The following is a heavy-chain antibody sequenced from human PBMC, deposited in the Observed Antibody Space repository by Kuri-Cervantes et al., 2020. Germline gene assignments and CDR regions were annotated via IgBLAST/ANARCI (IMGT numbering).Heavy chain of an antibody. J-gene: IGHJ5*02. CDR1: GYTFTGYY. V-gene: IGHV1-2*04. CDR2: INPNSGGT. CDR3: ARDYGSGSYTNNWFDP. Sequence: ASVKVSCKASGYTFTGYYMHWVRQAPGQGLEWMGWINPNSGGTNYAQKFQGWVTMTRDTSISTVYMELSRLRSDDTAVYYCARDYGSGSYTNNWFDPWGQGTLVTVSS. D-gene: IGHD3-10*01.